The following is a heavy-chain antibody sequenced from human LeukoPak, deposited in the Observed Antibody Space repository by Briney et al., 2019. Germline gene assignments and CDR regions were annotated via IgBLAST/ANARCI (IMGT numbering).Heavy chain of an antibody. CDR3: ARAVGPFDI. V-gene: IGHV3-33*01. Sequence: GGSLRLSCAASGFTFSTYGMHWVRQAPGKGLEWVAVIWFDGSIKYYADSVKGRFTISRDNSKNTLDLQMNSLRAEDTAVYYCARAVGPFDIWGQGTIVIVFS. J-gene: IGHJ3*02. CDR2: IWFDGSIK. CDR1: GFTFSTYG.